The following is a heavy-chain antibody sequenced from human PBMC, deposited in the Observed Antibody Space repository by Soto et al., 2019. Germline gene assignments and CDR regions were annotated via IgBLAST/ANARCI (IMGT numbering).Heavy chain of an antibody. CDR2: IKKDGSVK. J-gene: IGHJ5*01. Sequence: PGGSLRLSCAASGFTLSNYWISWVRQAPGKGLEWVANIKKDGSVKYYVDSVKGRFTISRDNAKSSLYLQMNSLRAEDTALYYCARGYYGSGSHDSWGQGNLVTVYS. V-gene: IGHV3-7*03. CDR1: GFTLSNYW. CDR3: ARGYYGSGSHDS. D-gene: IGHD3-10*01.